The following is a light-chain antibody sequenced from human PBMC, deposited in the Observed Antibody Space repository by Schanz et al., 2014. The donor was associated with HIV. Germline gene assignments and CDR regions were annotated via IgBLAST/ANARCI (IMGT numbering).Light chain of an antibody. Sequence: DIVMTQSPDSMAVSLGERATINCKSSQSIFHSSHNKNYLAWYQQKPRQPPRLLIYWASTRETGVPDRFRGSGSGTDFTLTISSLQAEDVAIYYCQQYYSGPPYTFGQGTKLEIK. CDR1: QSIFHSSHNKNY. V-gene: IGKV4-1*01. CDR2: WAS. CDR3: QQYYSGPPYT. J-gene: IGKJ2*01.